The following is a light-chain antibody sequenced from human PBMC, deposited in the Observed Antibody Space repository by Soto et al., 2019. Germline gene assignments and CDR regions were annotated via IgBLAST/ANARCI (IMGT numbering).Light chain of an antibody. Sequence: EIVLTQSPGILSLSPGQRVTLSCRASQSVSNDLLAWYQQKPGQAPRLLIYGASTRATDVPDRFSGSGSGADFTLTSSRLEPEDFAGYYCQQYGSSPPRTFGQGTKVEMK. CDR2: GAS. J-gene: IGKJ1*01. V-gene: IGKV3-20*01. CDR3: QQYGSSPPRT. CDR1: QSVSNDL.